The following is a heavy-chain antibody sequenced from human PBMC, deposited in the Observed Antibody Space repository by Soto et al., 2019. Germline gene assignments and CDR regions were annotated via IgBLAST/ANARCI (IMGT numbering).Heavy chain of an antibody. Sequence: EVHLVESGGGLVKPGGSLRLSCAASGFTFSSYSMNWVRQAPGKGLEWVSSISGTSSYKYYADSVKGRFTISRDNAMNSLYLQMNSLRAEDTAVYYCARDYYGDYSFDYWGQGTLVTVSS. CDR1: GFTFSSYS. J-gene: IGHJ4*02. V-gene: IGHV3-21*01. CDR2: ISGTSSYK. D-gene: IGHD4-17*01. CDR3: ARDYYGDYSFDY.